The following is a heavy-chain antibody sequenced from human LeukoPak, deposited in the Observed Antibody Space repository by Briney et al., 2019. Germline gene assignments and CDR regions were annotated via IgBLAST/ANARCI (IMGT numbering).Heavy chain of an antibody. V-gene: IGHV3-23*01. D-gene: IGHD3-16*01. CDR2: ISGSGGST. Sequence: GGPLRLSCAASGFTFSSYAMSWVRQAPGKGLEWVSAISGSGGSTYYADSVKGRFTISRDDSKNTLSLQMNSLRVEDTAVYYYARDLAWGAFDYWGQGTLVTVSS. J-gene: IGHJ4*02. CDR3: ARDLAWGAFDY. CDR1: GFTFSSYA.